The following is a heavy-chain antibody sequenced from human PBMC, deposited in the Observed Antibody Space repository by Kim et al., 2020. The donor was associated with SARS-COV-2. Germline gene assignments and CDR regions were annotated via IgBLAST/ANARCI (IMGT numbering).Heavy chain of an antibody. CDR1: GFTFSSYA. D-gene: IGHD6-13*01. CDR2: ITTSGGST. V-gene: IGHV3-23*01. J-gene: IGHJ4*02. CDR3: AKVRGNSWYYFDY. Sequence: GGSLRPSCAASGFTFSSYAMSWVRQAPGKGLEWVSGITTSGGSTYYADSVKGRITISRDNSKNTLYLQMNSLRAEDTAVYYCAKVRGNSWYYFDYWGQGTLVTVSS.